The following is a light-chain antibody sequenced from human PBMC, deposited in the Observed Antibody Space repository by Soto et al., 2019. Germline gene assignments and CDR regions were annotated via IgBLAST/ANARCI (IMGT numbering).Light chain of an antibody. CDR2: EVS. Sequence: QSALTQPASVSGSPGQSITISCTGTSRDVGAYNYVSWYQHHPGKAPKLMIYEVSNRPSGVSDRFSGSKSGNTASLTISGLQAEDEADYYCSSYTSSTTLVFGGGTKLTVL. J-gene: IGLJ2*01. CDR3: SSYTSSTTLV. V-gene: IGLV2-14*01. CDR1: SRDVGAYNY.